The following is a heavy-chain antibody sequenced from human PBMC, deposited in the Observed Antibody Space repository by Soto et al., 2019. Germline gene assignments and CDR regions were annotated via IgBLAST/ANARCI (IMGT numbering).Heavy chain of an antibody. CDR2: ISGNGDTT. CDR3: AKRSADFWTVETYYFDY. J-gene: IGHJ4*02. CDR1: GFAFSNYA. D-gene: IGHD3-3*01. Sequence: PGGSLRLFCAASGFAFSNYAMTWVRQAPGKGLEWVSAISGNGDTTYHEDSVKGRFTISRDNSKNTLYLQMNSLRVDDTAVYYCAKRSADFWTVETYYFDYWGQGTQVTVSS. V-gene: IGHV3-23*01.